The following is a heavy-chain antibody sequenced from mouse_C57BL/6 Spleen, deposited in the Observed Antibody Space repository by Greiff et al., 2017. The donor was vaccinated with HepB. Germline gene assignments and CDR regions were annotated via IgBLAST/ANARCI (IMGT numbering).Heavy chain of an antibody. Sequence: QVQLQQPGAELVKPGASVKLSCKASGYTFTSYWMHWVKQRPGRCLEWIGRIDPNSGGTKYNEKFKSKATLTVDKPSSTAYMQLSSLTSEDSAVYYCARSFITTEGLDYWGQGTTLTVSS. CDR1: GYTFTSYW. CDR2: IDPNSGGT. CDR3: ARSFITTEGLDY. V-gene: IGHV1-72*01. D-gene: IGHD1-1*01. J-gene: IGHJ2*01.